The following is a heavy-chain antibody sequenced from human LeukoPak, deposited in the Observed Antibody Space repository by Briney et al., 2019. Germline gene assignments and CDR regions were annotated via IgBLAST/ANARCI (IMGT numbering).Heavy chain of an antibody. CDR3: ARDPGGVRTTVVTPPHYFDH. CDR2: INHSGST. V-gene: IGHV4-34*01. Sequence: SETLSLTCAVYGGSFSGYYWSWIRQPPGKGLEWIGEINHSGSTNYNPSLKSRVTISVDTSQSQFSLKVYPVTSADTAVYYCARDPGGVRTTVVTPPHYFDHWGQGALVIVSS. CDR1: GGSFSGYY. D-gene: IGHD4-23*01. J-gene: IGHJ4*02.